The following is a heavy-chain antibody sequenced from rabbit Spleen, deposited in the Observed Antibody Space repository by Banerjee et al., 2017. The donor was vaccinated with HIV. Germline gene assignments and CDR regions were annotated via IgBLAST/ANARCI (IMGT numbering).Heavy chain of an antibody. CDR2: IYAGSGDSN. J-gene: IGHJ4*01. CDR1: GVSFSDKDV. D-gene: IGHD4-1*01. V-gene: IGHV1S45*01. CDR3: ARSGYVGWGGDGDLTGNKL. Sequence: EQLEESGGGLVKPEGSMTLTCKASGVSFSDKDVMCWVRQAPGKGLEWIACIYAGSGDSNVYASWVKGRFTISSDNAQSTVDLQMNSLTAADTATYFCARSGYVGWGGDGDLTGNKLWGQGTLVTVS.